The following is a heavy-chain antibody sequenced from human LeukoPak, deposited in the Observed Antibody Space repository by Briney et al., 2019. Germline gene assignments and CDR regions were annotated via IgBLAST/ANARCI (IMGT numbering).Heavy chain of an antibody. Sequence: SETLSLTCTVSGYSISSGYYWGWVRQPPGKGLEWIGSIYHSGSTYYNPSLKSRVTISVDTSKNQFSLKLSSVTAADTAVYYCASAEYDYVWGSYIDYWGQGTLVTVSS. V-gene: IGHV4-38-2*02. D-gene: IGHD3-16*01. CDR2: IYHSGST. CDR1: GYSISSGYY. J-gene: IGHJ4*02. CDR3: ASAEYDYVWGSYIDY.